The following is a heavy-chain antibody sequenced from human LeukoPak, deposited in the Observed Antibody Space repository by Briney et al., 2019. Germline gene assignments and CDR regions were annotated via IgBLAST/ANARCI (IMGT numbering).Heavy chain of an antibody. V-gene: IGHV1-46*01. CDR1: GYTFTSYY. CDR3: ARSLGARKWATSLNFDY. CDR2: INPSGGST. J-gene: IGHJ4*02. Sequence: ASVKVSYKASGYTFTSYYMHWVRQAPGQGLEWMGIINPSGGSTSYAQKFQGRVTMTRDTSTSTVYMELSSPRSEDTAVYYCARSLGARKWATSLNFDYWGQGTLVTVSS. D-gene: IGHD2-2*01.